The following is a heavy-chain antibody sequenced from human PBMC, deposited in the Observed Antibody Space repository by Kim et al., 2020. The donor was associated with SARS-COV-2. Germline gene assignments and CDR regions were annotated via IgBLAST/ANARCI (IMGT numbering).Heavy chain of an antibody. J-gene: IGHJ4*02. D-gene: IGHD5-12*01. CDR3: ARARFSDYDLGVNFDF. V-gene: IGHV3-66*01. CDR2: IYGGGRT. CDR1: GFTVTTFY. Sequence: GGSLRLSCAASGFTVTTFYMNWIRQAPGKGLEWVSVIYGGGRTYYADSVKGRFTISRDKSKNMLYLQRDSLRVEDTAVDYCARARFSDYDLGVNFDFWGQGTLVTVSS.